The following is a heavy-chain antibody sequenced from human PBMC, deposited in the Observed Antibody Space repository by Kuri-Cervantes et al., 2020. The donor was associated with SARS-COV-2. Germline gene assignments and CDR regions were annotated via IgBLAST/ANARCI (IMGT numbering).Heavy chain of an antibody. CDR2: IGSGSGSL. J-gene: IGHJ4*02. Sequence: GGSLRLSCAASGFTFSSYSMNWVRQAPGKGLEWVSNIGSGSGSLYYAESVKGRFTISRDSSKSTLFLQMNSLRTEDTAVYYCAKDGGSGSYYNYYFDFWGQGTLVTVSS. CDR1: GFTFSSYS. V-gene: IGHV3-48*01. CDR3: AKDGGSGSYYNYYFDF. D-gene: IGHD3-10*01.